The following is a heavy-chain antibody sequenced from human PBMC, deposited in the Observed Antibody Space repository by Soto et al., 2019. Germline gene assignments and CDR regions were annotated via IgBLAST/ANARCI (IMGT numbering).Heavy chain of an antibody. CDR2: TYYRSKWYS. CDR3: ARGPTILNP. D-gene: IGHD3-3*01. J-gene: IGHJ5*02. Sequence: QVQLQQSGPGLVKPSQTLLLICVISGDSVSSNNAAWNWIRQSPSRGLEWLGRTYYRSKWYSVSAVSVKGRLTIKADTSKNQFSLQLDSVTPEDTAVYYCARGPTILNPWGQGTLVTVSS. V-gene: IGHV6-1*01. CDR1: GDSVSSNNAA.